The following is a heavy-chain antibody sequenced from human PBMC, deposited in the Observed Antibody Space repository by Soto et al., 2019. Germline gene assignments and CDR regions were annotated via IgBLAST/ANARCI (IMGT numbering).Heavy chain of an antibody. D-gene: IGHD5-12*01. CDR3: ARVGYSGYDWA. CDR1: GGSIGSYY. CDR2: IYYSGST. Sequence: SETLSLTCTVSGGSIGSYYWSWIRQPPGKGLEWIGYIYYSGSTNYNPSLKSRVTISVDTSKNQFSLKLSSVTAADTAVYYCARVGYSGYDWAWGQGTLVTVSS. J-gene: IGHJ5*02. V-gene: IGHV4-59*01.